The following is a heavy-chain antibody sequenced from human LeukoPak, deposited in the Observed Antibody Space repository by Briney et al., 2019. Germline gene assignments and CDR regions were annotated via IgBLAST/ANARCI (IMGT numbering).Heavy chain of an antibody. J-gene: IGHJ4*02. CDR1: GGSISSNSYY. D-gene: IGHD2-2*01. V-gene: IGHV4-39*02. Sequence: PSETLSLTCTVSGGSISSNSYYWGWIRQPPGKGLEWIGSIYYSGSTYYNPSLKSRVTISVDTSKNQFSLKLSSVTAADTAVYYCARDRGPAAAIFDYWGQGTLVTVSS. CDR3: ARDRGPAAAIFDY. CDR2: IYYSGST.